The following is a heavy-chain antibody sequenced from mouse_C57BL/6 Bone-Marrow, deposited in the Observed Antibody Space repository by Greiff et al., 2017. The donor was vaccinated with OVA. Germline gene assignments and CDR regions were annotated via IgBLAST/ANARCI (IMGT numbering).Heavy chain of an antibody. CDR1: GYAFSSSW. V-gene: IGHV1-82*01. CDR2: IYPGDGDT. Sequence: VQLQQSGPELVKPGASVKISCKASGYAFSSSWMNWVKQRPGQGLEWIGRIYPGDGDTNYNGKFKGKATLTADKSSSTAYLQLSSLTSEDSAVYFCADITTGWFWGTGTTVTVAS. CDR3: ADITTGWF. D-gene: IGHD1-1*01. J-gene: IGHJ1*03.